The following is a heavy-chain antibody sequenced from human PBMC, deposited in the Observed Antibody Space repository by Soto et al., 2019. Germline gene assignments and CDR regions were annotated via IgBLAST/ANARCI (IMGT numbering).Heavy chain of an antibody. CDR2: IIPIFGTA. CDR3: ASGDYYDSSGYFDY. D-gene: IGHD3-22*01. J-gene: IGHJ4*02. CDR1: GGTFSSYA. V-gene: IGHV1-69*06. Sequence: ASVKVSCKASGGTFSSYAISWVRQAPGQGLEWMGGIIPIFGTANYAQKFQGRVTITADKSTSTAYMELGSLRSEDTAVYYCASGDYYDSSGYFDYWGQGTLVTVSS.